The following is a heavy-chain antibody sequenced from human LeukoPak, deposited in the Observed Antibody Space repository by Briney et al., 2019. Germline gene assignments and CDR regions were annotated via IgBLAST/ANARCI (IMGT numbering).Heavy chain of an antibody. CDR3: ARRSGIAVAGAFDY. CDR2: ISGSGTTI. CDR1: GFTFSDYY. Sequence: PGGSLRLSCAASGFTFSDYYMSWIRQAPGKGLEWVSYISGSGTTIYYADSVKGRFTISRDNAKNSLYLQMNSLRAEDTAVYYCARRSGIAVAGAFDYWGQGTLVTVSS. J-gene: IGHJ4*02. V-gene: IGHV3-11*01. D-gene: IGHD6-19*01.